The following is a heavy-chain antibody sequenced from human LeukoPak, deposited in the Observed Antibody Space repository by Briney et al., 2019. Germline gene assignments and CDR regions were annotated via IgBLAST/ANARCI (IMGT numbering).Heavy chain of an antibody. J-gene: IGHJ4*02. V-gene: IGHV3-48*03. CDR3: AREVSSYAPSEPFYFDY. D-gene: IGHD6-6*01. Sequence: RKTPEKGLEWISYISAGGYITHYAESVKGRFTISRDNDKKSLYLQMNSLRAEDTAVYYCAREVSSYAPSEPFYFDYLGQGTLVTVSS. CDR2: ISAGGYIT.